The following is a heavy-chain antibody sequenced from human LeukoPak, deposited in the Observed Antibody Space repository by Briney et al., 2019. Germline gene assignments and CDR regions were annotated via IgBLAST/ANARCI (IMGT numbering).Heavy chain of an antibody. CDR2: TRNKANSYTT. J-gene: IGHJ6*02. CDR1: GFTFSDHY. CDR3: ANNGMDV. V-gene: IGHV3-72*01. Sequence: GGSLRLSCAASGFTFSDHYMDWVRQAPGKGLEWVGRTRNKANSYTTEYAASVKGRFTISRDDSRNSLYLQMNSLKTEDTAVYYCANNGMDVWGQGTTVTVSS.